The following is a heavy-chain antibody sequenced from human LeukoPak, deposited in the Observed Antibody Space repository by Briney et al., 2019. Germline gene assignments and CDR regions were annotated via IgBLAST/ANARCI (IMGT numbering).Heavy chain of an antibody. J-gene: IGHJ4*02. Sequence: SGGSLRLSCAASGFTFSSYWMHWVRQAPGKGLEWVAVISYDGSNKYYADSVKGRFTISRDNSKNTLYLQMNSLRAEDTAVYYCATQMIAAAGAFDYWGQGTLVTVSS. CDR2: ISYDGSNK. CDR3: ATQMIAAAGAFDY. V-gene: IGHV3-30*03. CDR1: GFTFSSYW. D-gene: IGHD6-13*01.